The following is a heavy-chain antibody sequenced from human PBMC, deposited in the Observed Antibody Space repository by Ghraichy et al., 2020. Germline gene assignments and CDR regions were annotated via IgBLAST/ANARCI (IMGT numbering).Heavy chain of an antibody. V-gene: IGHV3-30*18. Sequence: GGSLRLSCAASGFSFSRYAMHWVRQAPGKGLEWVAFISYDGSNKYHGDSVKGRFTISRDNSESTLYLQMNRLRAEDTAVYYCAKVSEGGERYDSRGFSLSYNGMDVWGQGTTVTVSS. CDR3: AKVSEGGERYDSRGFSLSYNGMDV. CDR2: ISYDGSNK. D-gene: IGHD3-22*01. J-gene: IGHJ6*02. CDR1: GFSFSRYA.